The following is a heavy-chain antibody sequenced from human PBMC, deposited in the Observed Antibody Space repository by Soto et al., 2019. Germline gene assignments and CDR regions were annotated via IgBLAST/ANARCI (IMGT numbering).Heavy chain of an antibody. J-gene: IGHJ5*02. Sequence: PGGSLRLSCAASGFTFSSYAMSWVRQAPGKGLEWVSAISGSGGSTYYADSVKGRFTISRDNSKNTLYLQMNSLRAEDTAVYYCAKDKVEIQLWLPWDGYNSGWFDPWGQGTLVTVSS. CDR3: AKDKVEIQLWLPWDGYNSGWFDP. CDR1: GFTFSSYA. CDR2: ISGSGGST. V-gene: IGHV3-23*01. D-gene: IGHD5-18*01.